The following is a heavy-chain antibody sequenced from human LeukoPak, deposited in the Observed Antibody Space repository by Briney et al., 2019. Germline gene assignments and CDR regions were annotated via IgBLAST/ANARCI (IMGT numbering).Heavy chain of an antibody. CDR3: AGAEGSGKIPFDY. J-gene: IGHJ4*02. V-gene: IGHV4-39*01. CDR1: GGSISSSSYY. D-gene: IGHD3-10*01. CDR2: IYYSGST. Sequence: PSETLSLTCTVSGGSISSSSYYWGWIRQPPGKGLEWIGSIYYSGSTYYNPSLKSRVTISVDTSKNQFSLKLSSVTAADTAVYYCAGAEGSGKIPFDYWGQGTLVTVSS.